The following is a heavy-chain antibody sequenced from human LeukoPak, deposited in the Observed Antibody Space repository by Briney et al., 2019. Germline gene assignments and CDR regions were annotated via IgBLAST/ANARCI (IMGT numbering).Heavy chain of an antibody. CDR3: ARQPSFDAIDI. CDR1: GYTFTGYY. J-gene: IGHJ3*02. D-gene: IGHD2-2*01. Sequence: ASVKVSCKASGYTFTGYYMHWVRQAPGQGLEWMGWINPNSGGAKYAQEFQGRVTMTRDTSISTAYMELSRLRSDDTAVYYCARQPSFDAIDIWGQGTMVSVSS. CDR2: INPNSGGA. V-gene: IGHV1-2*02.